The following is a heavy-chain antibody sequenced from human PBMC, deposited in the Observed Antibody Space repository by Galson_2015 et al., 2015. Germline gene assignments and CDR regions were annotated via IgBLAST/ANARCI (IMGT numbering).Heavy chain of an antibody. CDR2: IYSGGST. Sequence: SLRLSCAASGFTVSSNYMSWVRQAPGRGLEWVSVIYSGGSTYYADSVKGRFTISRDNSKNTLYLQMNSLRAEDTAVYYCARGHSGWYFDYWGQRTLVTVSS. CDR3: ARGHSGWYFDY. J-gene: IGHJ4*02. CDR1: GFTVSSNY. V-gene: IGHV3-53*01. D-gene: IGHD6-19*01.